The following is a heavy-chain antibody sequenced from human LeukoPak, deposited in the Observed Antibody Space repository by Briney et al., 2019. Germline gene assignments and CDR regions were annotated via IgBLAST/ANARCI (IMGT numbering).Heavy chain of an antibody. CDR2: ISWNSGSI. CDR3: ARQYSSSRIDFDY. V-gene: IGHV3-9*01. D-gene: IGHD6-13*01. J-gene: IGHJ4*02. Sequence: PGGSLRLSCAASGFTFDDYAMHWVRQAPGKGLEWVSGISWNSGSIGYADSVKGRFTISRDNAKNSLYLQMNSLRAEDTAVYYCARQYSSSRIDFDYWGQGTLVTVSS. CDR1: GFTFDDYA.